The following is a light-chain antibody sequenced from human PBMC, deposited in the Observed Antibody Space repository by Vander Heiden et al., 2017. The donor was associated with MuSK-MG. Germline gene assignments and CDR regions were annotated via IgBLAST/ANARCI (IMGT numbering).Light chain of an antibody. CDR3: CSHAGTYPDV. V-gene: IGLV2-11*01. J-gene: IGLJ1*01. CDR1: SSDVGGFNR. Sequence: QSALSQPRSVSGSPGQSVTVSYPGTSSDVGGFNRVSWYQQHPGKTPKHIIYDFTGPPSGVPDRFSASKAGTTSSLTIAGHPAEDDADYYSCSHAGTYPDVFGTGTRVIVL. CDR2: DFT.